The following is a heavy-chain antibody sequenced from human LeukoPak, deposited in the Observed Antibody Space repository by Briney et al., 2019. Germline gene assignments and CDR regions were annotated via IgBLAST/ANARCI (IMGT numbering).Heavy chain of an antibody. CDR1: GASINSDTYY. V-gene: IGHV4-39*07. D-gene: IGHD1-26*01. CDR3: ARESRIVEGDGYYMDV. Sequence: RPSETLSLTCTVSGASINSDTYYWGWIRQPPGKGLEWIGTHSHSGSAYYNPSLRSRVIMSLDRSKNQFSLQLTSVTAADTAVYYCARESRIVEGDGYYMDVWGKGTTVTISS. J-gene: IGHJ6*03. CDR2: HSHSGSA.